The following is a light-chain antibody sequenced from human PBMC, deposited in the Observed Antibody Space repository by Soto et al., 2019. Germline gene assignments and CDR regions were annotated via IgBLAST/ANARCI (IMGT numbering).Light chain of an antibody. Sequence: DIVMTQSPLSLPVTPGEPASISCRSSQSLLHSNGYNCLDWYLQKPGQSPQLLIYLGSNRASGVLDRFSGSGSGTDFTLKISRVEAEDVGVYYCMQALQTPVTFGGGTKVEIK. V-gene: IGKV2-28*01. CDR2: LGS. CDR3: MQALQTPVT. J-gene: IGKJ4*01. CDR1: QSLLHSNGYNC.